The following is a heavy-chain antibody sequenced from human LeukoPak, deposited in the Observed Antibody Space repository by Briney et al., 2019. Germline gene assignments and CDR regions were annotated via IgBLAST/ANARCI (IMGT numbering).Heavy chain of an antibody. J-gene: IGHJ4*02. CDR2: INTDGRTT. D-gene: IGHD1/OR15-1a*01. CDR3: AKDLTWNTADY. CDR1: GFTFSTSW. V-gene: IGHV3-74*01. Sequence: GGSLRLSCAASGFTFSTSWMHWFRQAPGKGLVWVSRINTDGRTTGYADSVRGRFTISRDNAKNTLYLRMNGLRAEDTAVYYCAKDLTWNTADYWGQGALVTVSS.